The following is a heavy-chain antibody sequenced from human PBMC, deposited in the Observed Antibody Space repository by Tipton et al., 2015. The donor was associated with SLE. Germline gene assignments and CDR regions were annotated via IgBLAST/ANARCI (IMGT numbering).Heavy chain of an antibody. CDR1: GDSVSSNTAA. V-gene: IGHV6-1*01. Sequence: GLVKPSRTLPLTCVISGDSVSSNTAAWNWIRQSPSRGLEWLGRTYYRSKWYRDYAVSVKSRITIDPDTSKNHFTLQLESVTPGDTGIYYCARDEDIEAAGSTSFDYWGQGTLVTVSS. D-gene: IGHD6-13*01. J-gene: IGHJ4*02. CDR3: ARDEDIEAAGSTSFDY. CDR2: TYYRSKWYR.